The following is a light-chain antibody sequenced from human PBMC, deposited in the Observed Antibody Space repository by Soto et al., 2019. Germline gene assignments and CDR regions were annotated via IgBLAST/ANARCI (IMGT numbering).Light chain of an antibody. Sequence: EIPLTQSPSSLAASVGDRFIMTFRASQGIRNALGWYQQKPGKAPKLLIYAASSLQSGVPSRFSGSGSGTDFTLTVSSLQPEDFATYYCQQLNSYPFTFGPGTKVDI. V-gene: IGKV1-17*01. CDR2: AAS. J-gene: IGKJ3*01. CDR3: QQLNSYPFT. CDR1: QGIRNA.